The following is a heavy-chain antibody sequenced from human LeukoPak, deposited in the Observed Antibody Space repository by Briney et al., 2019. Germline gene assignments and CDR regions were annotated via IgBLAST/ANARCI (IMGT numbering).Heavy chain of an antibody. Sequence: SETLSLTCTVSGGSISDTSYYWGWIRQPPGKGLEWIGSISYSGSSHYQSSLKSRASISVDASKNQFFLRLTSVTAADTAVYYCARMRGLYGGDYYYFDYWGPGVLVTVSS. CDR1: GGSISDTSYY. V-gene: IGHV4-39*01. CDR2: ISYSGSS. CDR3: ARMRGLYGGDYYYFDY. D-gene: IGHD4-23*01. J-gene: IGHJ4*01.